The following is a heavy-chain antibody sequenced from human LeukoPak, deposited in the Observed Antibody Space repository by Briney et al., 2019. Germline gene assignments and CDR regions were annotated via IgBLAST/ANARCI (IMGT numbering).Heavy chain of an antibody. CDR2: IYYSGST. J-gene: IGHJ2*01. V-gene: IGHV4-31*03. Sequence: SETLSLTCTVSGGSISSGGYYWSWLRQHPGKGLEWIGYIYYSGSTYYNPSLESRVTISVDTSKNQFSLKLSSVTAADTAVYYCAKRTRDGYNRYWYFDLWGRGTLVTVSS. CDR1: GGSISSGGYY. CDR3: AKRTRDGYNRYWYFDL. D-gene: IGHD5-24*01.